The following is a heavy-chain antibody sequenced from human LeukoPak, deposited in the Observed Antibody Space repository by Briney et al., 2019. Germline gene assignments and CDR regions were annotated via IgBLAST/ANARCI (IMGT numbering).Heavy chain of an antibody. CDR1: GGSFSGYY. CDR3: ARPSNGWARRFDY. Sequence: SETLSLTCAVYGGSFSGYYWSWIRQPPGKGLEWIGEINHSGSTNYNPSLKSRVTISVDTSKNQFSLKLSSVTAADTAVYYCARPSNGWARRFDYWGQGTLVTVSS. V-gene: IGHV4-34*01. CDR2: INHSGST. D-gene: IGHD6-19*01. J-gene: IGHJ4*02.